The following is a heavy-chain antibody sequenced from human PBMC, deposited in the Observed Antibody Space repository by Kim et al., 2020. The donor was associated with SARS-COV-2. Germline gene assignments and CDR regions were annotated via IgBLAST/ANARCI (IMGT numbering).Heavy chain of an antibody. J-gene: IGHJ5*02. V-gene: IGHV4-59*08. CDR2: IYYSGST. D-gene: IGHD6-19*01. CDR1: GGSISSYY. CDR3: ASAGGMAVAGTAGWFDP. Sequence: SETLSLTCTVSGGSISSYYWSWIRQPPGKGLEWIGYIYYSGSTNYNPSLKSRVTISVDTSKNQFSLKLSSVTAADTAVYYCASAGGMAVAGTAGWFDPWGQGTLVTVSS.